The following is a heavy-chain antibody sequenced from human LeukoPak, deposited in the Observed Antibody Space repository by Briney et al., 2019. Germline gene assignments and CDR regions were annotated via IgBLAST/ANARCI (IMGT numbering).Heavy chain of an antibody. D-gene: IGHD6-13*01. J-gene: IGHJ4*02. V-gene: IGHV4-59*02. CDR2: FYGSGST. CDR1: GGSVSNYY. CDR3: ARDLGVFSRWSKYDY. Sequence: SETLSLTCSVSGGSVSNYYWSWIRQPPGKGLEWIGYFYGSGSTNYNASLKSRVTTSVDTSKNQFSLQLNSVTPEDTAVYYCARDLGVFSRWSKYDYWGQGTVVTVSS.